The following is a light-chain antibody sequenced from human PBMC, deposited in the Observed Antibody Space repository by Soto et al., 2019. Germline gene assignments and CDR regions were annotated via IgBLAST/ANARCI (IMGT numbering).Light chain of an antibody. CDR3: QQYDSLVT. Sequence: DIQMTQSPSTLSASVGDRVTITCRASQSISGWLAWYQQKPGKAPKLLIYKASSLESGVPSRFSGSGSGTDFTLTISSLQPDYFATYYCQQYDSLVTFGPGTKVDIK. J-gene: IGKJ3*01. CDR1: QSISGW. CDR2: KAS. V-gene: IGKV1-5*03.